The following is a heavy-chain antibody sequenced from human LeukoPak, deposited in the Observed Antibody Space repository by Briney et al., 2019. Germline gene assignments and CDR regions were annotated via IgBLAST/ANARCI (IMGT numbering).Heavy chain of an antibody. CDR2: ISWNSGSI. J-gene: IGHJ4*02. V-gene: IGHV3-9*01. Sequence: GGSLRLSCAASGFTFDDYAMHWVRQAPGKGLEWVSGISWNSGSIGYADSVKGRFTISRDNAKNSLYLQMNSLRAEDTALYYCAKGIGYYYGSGSVQWGEGTLVTVSS. CDR1: GFTFDDYA. CDR3: AKGIGYYYGSGSVQ. D-gene: IGHD3-10*01.